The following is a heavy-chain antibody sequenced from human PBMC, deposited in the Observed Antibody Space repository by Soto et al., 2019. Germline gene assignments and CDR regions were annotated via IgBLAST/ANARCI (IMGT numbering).Heavy chain of an antibody. Sequence: NPSETLSLTCTVSGGSISSSSYYWGWIRQPPGKGLEWIGSIYYSGSTYYSPSLKSRVTISVDTSKNQFSLKLSSVTTADTAVYYCARHRAIVVVAAPLGWFDPWGQGTLVTVSS. D-gene: IGHD2-15*01. CDR1: GGSISSSSYY. J-gene: IGHJ5*02. CDR3: ARHRAIVVVAAPLGWFDP. V-gene: IGHV4-39*01. CDR2: IYYSGST.